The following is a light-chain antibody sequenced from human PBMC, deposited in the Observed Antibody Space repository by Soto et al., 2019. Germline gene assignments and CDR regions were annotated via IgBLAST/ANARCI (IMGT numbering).Light chain of an antibody. Sequence: EIVLTQSPATLSLSPGERATLSCRASQSVSSYLAWYQQKPGQAPRLLIYEASNRATGIPARFSGSGSGTDFTLTISSLEPEDFAVYYCQQRSNWPFSITFGQGTRLEIK. J-gene: IGKJ5*01. V-gene: IGKV3-11*01. CDR1: QSVSSY. CDR3: QQRSNWPFSIT. CDR2: EAS.